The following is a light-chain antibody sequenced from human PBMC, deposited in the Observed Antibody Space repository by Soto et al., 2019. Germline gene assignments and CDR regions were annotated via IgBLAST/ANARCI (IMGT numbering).Light chain of an antibody. CDR2: EGS. Sequence: QSALTQPASVSGSPGQSITISCTGTSSDVGSYNLVSWYQLHPGRAPKLMIYEGSKRPSGVSNRFSGSKSGNTASLTISGLQAEDEADYYCCSSARSSTYVFGTGTKVTVL. CDR1: SSDVGSYNL. CDR3: CSSARSSTYV. J-gene: IGLJ1*01. V-gene: IGLV2-23*01.